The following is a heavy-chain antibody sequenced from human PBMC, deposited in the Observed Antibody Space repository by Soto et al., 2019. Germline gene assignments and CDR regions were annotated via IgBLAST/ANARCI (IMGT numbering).Heavy chain of an antibody. J-gene: IGHJ4*02. V-gene: IGHV3-23*01. CDR3: AKPLTTGYYFPFDY. CDR2: ISGSGGST. D-gene: IGHD3-9*01. CDR1: GFTFSDYA. Sequence: GGSLRLSCLASGFTFSDYALHWVRQAPGEGQGLRRGLEWVSGISGSGGSTYYADSVKGRFTISRDNSKNTLYLQMNSLRAEDTAVYYCAKPLTTGYYFPFDYWGQGTLVTVSS.